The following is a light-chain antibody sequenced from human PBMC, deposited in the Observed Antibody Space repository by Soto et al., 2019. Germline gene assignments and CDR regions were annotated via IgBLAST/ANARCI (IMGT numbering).Light chain of an antibody. J-gene: IGKJ4*01. Sequence: DIQMTQSPSSLSASVGDRVTITCRASQGISNYLAWYQQKPGTAPKLLIYAASALQSGVPSRFGGSGSGTDFTLTINSRQPEDVPTYYCQKYNSASLTFGGGTKVEIK. CDR1: QGISNY. V-gene: IGKV1-27*01. CDR3: QKYNSASLT. CDR2: AAS.